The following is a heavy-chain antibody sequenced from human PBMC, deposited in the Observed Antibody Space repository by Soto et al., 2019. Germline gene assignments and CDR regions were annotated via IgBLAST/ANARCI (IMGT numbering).Heavy chain of an antibody. CDR1: GGSFSGYY. Sequence: SDTLSLTCAVYGGSFSGYYWSWIRQPPGKGLEWIGEINHSGSTNYNPSLKSRVTISVDTSKNQFSLKLSSVTAADTAVYYCAREGKTGPIDYWGQGTLVTVSS. V-gene: IGHV4-34*01. J-gene: IGHJ4*02. CDR2: INHSGST. D-gene: IGHD1-7*01. CDR3: AREGKTGPIDY.